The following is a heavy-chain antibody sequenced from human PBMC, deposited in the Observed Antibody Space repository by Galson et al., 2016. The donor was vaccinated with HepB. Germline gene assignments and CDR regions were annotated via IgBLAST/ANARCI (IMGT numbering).Heavy chain of an antibody. D-gene: IGHD1-1*01. CDR2: INHSGST. J-gene: IGHJ4*02. CDR3: ASAFYTFGTLRLDY. V-gene: IGHV4-34*01. Sequence: SETLSLTCGVYGGSFSGHYWTWIRQPPGKGLEWIGKINHSGSTTYNPSLKSRVTISIDTSKSQFSLNLTSVTAADTAVYFCASAFYTFGTLRLDYWGQGPLVTVSS. CDR1: GGSFSGHY.